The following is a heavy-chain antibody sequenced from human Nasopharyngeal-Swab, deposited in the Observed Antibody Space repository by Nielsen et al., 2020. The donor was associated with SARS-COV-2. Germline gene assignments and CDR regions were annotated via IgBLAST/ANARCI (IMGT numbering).Heavy chain of an antibody. J-gene: IGHJ4*02. D-gene: IGHD2-21*02. V-gene: IGHV3-23*01. CDR2: ISGSGGST. CDR3: AKDLAYCGGDCYSGFDY. CDR1: GFTFSSYA. Sequence: GESLKISCAAPGFTFSSYAMSWVRQAPGKGLEWVSAISGSGGSTYYADSVKGRFTISRDNSKNTLYLQMNSLRAEDTAVYYCAKDLAYCGGDCYSGFDYWGQGTLVTVSS.